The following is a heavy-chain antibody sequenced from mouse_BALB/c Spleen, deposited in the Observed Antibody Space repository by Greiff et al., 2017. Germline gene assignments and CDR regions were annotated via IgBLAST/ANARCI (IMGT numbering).Heavy chain of an antibody. J-gene: IGHJ2*01. CDR3: ARNGNYFDY. CDR2: ISYSGST. D-gene: IGHD2-1*01. V-gene: IGHV3-2*02. CDR1: GYSITSDYA. Sequence: DVKLVESGPGLVKPSQSLSLTCTVTGYSITSDYAWNWIRQFPGNQLEWMGYISYSGSTSYNPSLKSRISITRDTSKNQFFLQLNSVTTEDTATYYCARNGNYFDYWGQGTTLTVSS.